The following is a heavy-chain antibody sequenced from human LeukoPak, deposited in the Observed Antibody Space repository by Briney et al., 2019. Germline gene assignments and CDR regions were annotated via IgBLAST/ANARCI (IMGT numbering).Heavy chain of an antibody. V-gene: IGHV3-7*01. J-gene: IGHJ4*02. CDR3: ADLGSRD. Sequence: PGGSLRLSCAASGFTFSSSGMSWVRQAPGKGLEWVATIKDDGSDKYYVDSVKGRFTISRDNAKKSLWLQMNSLRVEDTAMYYCADLGSRDWGQGTLVTVSS. D-gene: IGHD3-16*01. CDR2: IKDDGSDK. CDR1: GFTFSSSG.